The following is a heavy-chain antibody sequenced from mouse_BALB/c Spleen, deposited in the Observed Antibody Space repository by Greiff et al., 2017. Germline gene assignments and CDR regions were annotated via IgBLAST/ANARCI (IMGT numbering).Heavy chain of an antibody. Sequence: VQLQQSGAELVKPGASVKLSCKTSGYTFTSYWIQWVKQRPGQGLGWIGEIFPGTGTTYYNEKFKGKATLTIDTSSSTAYMQLSSLTSEDSDVYFCARSYGNYHYYAMDYWGQGTSVTVSS. CDR3: ARSYGNYHYYAMDY. V-gene: IGHV1S132*01. CDR1: GYTFTSYW. CDR2: IFPGTGTT. J-gene: IGHJ4*01. D-gene: IGHD2-10*02.